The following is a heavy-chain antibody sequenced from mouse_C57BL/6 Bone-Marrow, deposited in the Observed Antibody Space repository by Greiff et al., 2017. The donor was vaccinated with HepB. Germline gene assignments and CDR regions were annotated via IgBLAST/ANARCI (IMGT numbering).Heavy chain of an antibody. J-gene: IGHJ2*01. V-gene: IGHV1-50*01. CDR1: GYTFTSYW. CDR2: IDPSDSYT. CDR3: ARGGLYGSSPDY. Sequence: VQVVESGAELAKPGASVKLSCKASGYTFTSYWMQWVKQRPGQGLEWIGEIDPSDSYTNYNQKFKGKATLTVDTSSSTAYMQLSSLTSEDSAVYYCARGGLYGSSPDYWGQGTTLTVSS. D-gene: IGHD1-1*01.